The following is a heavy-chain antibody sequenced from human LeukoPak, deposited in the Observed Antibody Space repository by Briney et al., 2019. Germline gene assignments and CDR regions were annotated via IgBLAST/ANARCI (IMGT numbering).Heavy chain of an antibody. CDR2: ISWNSGSI. D-gene: IGHD3-10*01. CDR3: AKDSSGSYLGAFDI. Sequence: GGSLRLSCAASGFTFDDYAMHWVRHAPGKGLEWVSGISWNSGSIGYADSVKGRFTIPRGNAKNSLYLQMNSLRAEDTALYYCAKDSSGSYLGAFDIWGQGTMVTVSS. V-gene: IGHV3-9*01. CDR1: GFTFDDYA. J-gene: IGHJ3*02.